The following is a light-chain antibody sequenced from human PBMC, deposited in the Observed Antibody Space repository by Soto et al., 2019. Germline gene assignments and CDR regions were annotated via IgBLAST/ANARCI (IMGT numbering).Light chain of an antibody. Sequence: QSVLTQPPSASGTPGQRVTISCSGSSSNIGSNTVNWYQQVPGTAPKLLIYSNNLRPSGVPDRFSGSKSGTSASLAISGLQSEDEADFYCAAWDDSLNGYVFGTGTKLTVL. CDR1: SSNIGSNT. J-gene: IGLJ1*01. V-gene: IGLV1-44*01. CDR2: SNN. CDR3: AAWDDSLNGYV.